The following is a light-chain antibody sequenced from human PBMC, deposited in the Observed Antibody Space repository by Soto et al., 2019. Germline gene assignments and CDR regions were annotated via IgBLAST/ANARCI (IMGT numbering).Light chain of an antibody. CDR2: AAS. J-gene: IGKJ4*01. CDR3: QQADIFPLT. Sequence: DIQMTQSPSSVSASVGDRVVITCRASQEISNYLAWYQQKPGDAPELLIYAASRLKRGVPSRFSGSGSGTDFTLIIDSLQPEDFATYYCQQADIFPLTFGGGTKVEI. V-gene: IGKV1-12*01. CDR1: QEISNY.